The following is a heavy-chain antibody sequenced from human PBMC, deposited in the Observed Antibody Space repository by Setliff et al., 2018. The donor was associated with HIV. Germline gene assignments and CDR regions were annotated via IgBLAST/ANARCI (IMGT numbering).Heavy chain of an antibody. D-gene: IGHD2-15*01. J-gene: IGHJ5*02. Sequence: SETLSLTCTVSGGSINNYFWSWIRQSPGRGLEWIGYIYYSGETNYNPSLKSRVTISVDTSKNQFSLKLPSVTAADTAVYYCARSSLHCGGGSCYLTWFDPWGQGTLVTVSS. CDR3: ARSSLHCGGGSCYLTWFDP. CDR1: GGSINNYF. CDR2: IYYSGET. V-gene: IGHV4-59*01.